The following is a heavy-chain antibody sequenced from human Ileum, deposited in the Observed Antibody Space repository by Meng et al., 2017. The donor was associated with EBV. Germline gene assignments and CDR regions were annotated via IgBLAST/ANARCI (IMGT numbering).Heavy chain of an antibody. CDR2: IFNSGST. CDR1: GASISSTPYY. D-gene: IGHD6-13*01. J-gene: IGHJ1*01. CDR3: ARDYSSSWYSGGFFKY. V-gene: IGHV4-39*07. Sequence: QRLLQEPGPGLVKPSEPLSLTCTVSGASISSTPYYWGWIRQPPGKGLEWIGNIFNSGSTSYSPSLKSRVTISVDTSKNQFSLKLSSVTAADTAVYYCARDYSSSWYSGGFFKYWGQGILVTVFS.